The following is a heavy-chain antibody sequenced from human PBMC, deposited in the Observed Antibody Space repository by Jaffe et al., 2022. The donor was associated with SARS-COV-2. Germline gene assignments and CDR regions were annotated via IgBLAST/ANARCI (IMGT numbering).Heavy chain of an antibody. CDR2: IKSKTDGGTT. J-gene: IGHJ4*02. CDR3: TTDTGDGYNYLDY. Sequence: EVQLVESGGGLVKPGGSLRLSCAASGFTFSNAWMSWVRQAPGKGLEWVGRIKSKTDGGTTDYAAPVKGRFTISRDDSKNTLYLQMNSLKTEDTAVYYCTTDTGDGYNYLDYWGQGTLVTVSS. V-gene: IGHV3-15*01. D-gene: IGHD5-12*01. CDR1: GFTFSNAW.